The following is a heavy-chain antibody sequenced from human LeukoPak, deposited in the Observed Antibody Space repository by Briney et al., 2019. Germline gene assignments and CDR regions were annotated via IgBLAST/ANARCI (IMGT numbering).Heavy chain of an antibody. V-gene: IGHV3-33*08. CDR3: ARDSVVVPAAWGRWFDP. J-gene: IGHJ5*02. D-gene: IGHD2-2*01. CDR1: GFTFSTYA. Sequence: GGSLRLSCSASGFTFSTYAMHWVRQAPGKGLEWVAVIWYDGSNKYYADSVKGRFTISRDNSKNTLYLQMNSLRAEDTAVYYCARDSVVVPAAWGRWFDPWGQGTLVTVSS. CDR2: IWYDGSNK.